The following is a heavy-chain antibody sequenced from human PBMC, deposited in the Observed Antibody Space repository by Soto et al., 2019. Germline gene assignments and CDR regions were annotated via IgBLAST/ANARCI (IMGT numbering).Heavy chain of an antibody. V-gene: IGHV3-30*18. Sequence: GGSLRLSCAASGFTFSSYGMHWVRQAPGKGLEWVAVISYDGSNKYYADSVKGRFTISRDNSKNTLYLQMNSLRAEDTAVYYCAKVIAVAGTGYAFDIWGQGTVVTVSS. CDR1: GFTFSSYG. CDR3: AKVIAVAGTGYAFDI. D-gene: IGHD6-19*01. J-gene: IGHJ3*02. CDR2: ISYDGSNK.